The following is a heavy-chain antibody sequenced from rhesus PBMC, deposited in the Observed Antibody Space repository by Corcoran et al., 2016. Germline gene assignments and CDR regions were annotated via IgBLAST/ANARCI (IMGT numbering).Heavy chain of an antibody. Sequence: QVQLQESGPGLVKPSATLSLTSAVSGYSIRSGYGWSWIRPPPGTGLECVGYIAYSGSSYSTPSFKSRVTISIDTSKSQFSLKLASVTAADTAVYYCARGHQYYFDSWGQGVLVTVSS. V-gene: IGHV4-127*01. D-gene: IGHD1-38*01. CDR1: GYSIRSGYG. J-gene: IGHJ4*01. CDR2: IAYSGSS. CDR3: ARGHQYYFDS.